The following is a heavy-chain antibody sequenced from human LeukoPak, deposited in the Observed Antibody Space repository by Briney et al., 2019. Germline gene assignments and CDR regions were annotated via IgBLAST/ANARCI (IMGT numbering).Heavy chain of an antibody. CDR3: ARRLTQYDCFDP. CDR1: GDSVSSNSVT. V-gene: IGHV6-1*01. CDR2: TYYRSTWYN. J-gene: IGHJ5*02. D-gene: IGHD2-2*01. Sequence: SQTLSLTCAISGDSVSSNSVTWNWIRQSPSGGLEWLGRTYYRSTWYNDYAVSVRGRITINPDTSKNQFSLHLNSVTPEDTAVYYCARRLTQYDCFDPWGQGILVTVSS.